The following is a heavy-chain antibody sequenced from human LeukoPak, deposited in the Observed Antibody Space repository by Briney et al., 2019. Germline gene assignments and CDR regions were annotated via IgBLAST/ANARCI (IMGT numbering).Heavy chain of an antibody. CDR3: TRARPDWNDVLYFDY. D-gene: IGHD1-1*01. Sequence: SETLSLTCTVSGDSISSSNYYWGWIRQPPGKGLEWIGSIYYSGSTYYNPSLKSRVTISVDTSKNQFSLKLSSVTAADTAVYYCTRARPDWNDVLYFDYWGQGTLVTVSS. CDR2: IYYSGST. J-gene: IGHJ4*02. V-gene: IGHV4-39*07. CDR1: GDSISSSNYY.